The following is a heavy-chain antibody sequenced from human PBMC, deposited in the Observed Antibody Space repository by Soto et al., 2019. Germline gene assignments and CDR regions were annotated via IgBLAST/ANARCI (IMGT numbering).Heavy chain of an antibody. D-gene: IGHD2-15*01. Sequence: NPSETLSLTCTVSGGSIRTFHWGWIRQPPGKGLEWIGYAYYIGSTNYNPSLKSRVTTSVDTSTNQFSLKLSSVTAADTAVYYCARVVGYCSGGTCYTGRFDTWGQGTLVTVSS. CDR3: ARVVGYCSGGTCYTGRFDT. J-gene: IGHJ5*02. CDR2: AYYIGST. CDR1: GGSIRTFH. V-gene: IGHV4-59*01.